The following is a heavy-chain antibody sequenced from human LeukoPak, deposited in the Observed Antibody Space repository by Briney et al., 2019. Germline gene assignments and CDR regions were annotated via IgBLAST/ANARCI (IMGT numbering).Heavy chain of an antibody. V-gene: IGHV3-74*01. Sequence: GGSLRLSCAASGFTFSIYAMSWVRQAPGKGLEWVSRINGDGSTTSYADSVKGGFTISRDNAKNTLYLQMNSLRAEDTAVYYCATGYYYDSRGYYTFGHWGQGTLVTVSS. CDR3: ATGYYYDSRGYYTFGH. CDR1: GFTFSIYA. J-gene: IGHJ1*01. CDR2: INGDGSTT. D-gene: IGHD3-22*01.